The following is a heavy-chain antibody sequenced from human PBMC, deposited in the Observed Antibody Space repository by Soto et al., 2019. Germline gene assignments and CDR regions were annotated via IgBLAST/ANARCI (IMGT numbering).Heavy chain of an antibody. Sequence: QVQLVQSGAEVKKPGSSVKVSCKASGGTFSSYAIRWVRQAPGQGLEWMGGIIPICGTANYAQKFQGRVTITADESTSTAYMELSSLRSEDTAVYYWASVGYSSNAFDIWGQGTMVTVSS. CDR3: ASVGYSSNAFDI. J-gene: IGHJ3*02. V-gene: IGHV1-69*01. D-gene: IGHD6-19*01. CDR2: IIPICGTA. CDR1: GGTFSSYA.